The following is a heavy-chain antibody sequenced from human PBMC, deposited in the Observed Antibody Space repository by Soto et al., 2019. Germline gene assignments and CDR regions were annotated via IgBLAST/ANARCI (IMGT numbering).Heavy chain of an antibody. CDR3: ARDFWSIVVVVAATYDAFDI. D-gene: IGHD2-15*01. Sequence: ASVKVSCKASGCTFTSYGISWVRQAPGQGLEWMGWISAYNGNTNYAQKLQGRVTMTTDTSTSTAYMELRSLRSDDTAVYYCARDFWSIVVVVAATYDAFDIWGQGTMVTVSS. CDR2: ISAYNGNT. CDR1: GCTFTSYG. V-gene: IGHV1-18*04. J-gene: IGHJ3*02.